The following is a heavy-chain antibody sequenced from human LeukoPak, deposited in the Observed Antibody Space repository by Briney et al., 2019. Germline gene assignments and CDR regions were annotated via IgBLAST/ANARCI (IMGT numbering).Heavy chain of an antibody. J-gene: IGHJ4*02. CDR1: GGSFSGYY. CDR2: INHSGST. CDR3: ARDGDCFDY. V-gene: IGHV4-34*01. Sequence: PSETLSLTCAVYGGSFSGYYWSWLRQPPGKGLEWSGEINHSGSTNYNPSLTGRDTISVDTSKNQFSLKLSSVTAADTAVYYCARDGDCFDYWGQGTLVTVSS. D-gene: IGHD2-21*02.